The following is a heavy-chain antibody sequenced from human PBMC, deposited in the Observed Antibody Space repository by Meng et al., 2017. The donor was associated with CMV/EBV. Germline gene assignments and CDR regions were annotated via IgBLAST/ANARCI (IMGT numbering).Heavy chain of an antibody. Sequence: ASVKVSCKASGYTFTGYYMHWVRQAPGQGLEWMGWMNPNSGGTNYAQKFQGRVTMTRDTSISTAYMELSRLRSDDTAVYYCARASSGYGSDCDIWGQGTMVTVSS. D-gene: IGHD3-22*01. V-gene: IGHV1-2*02. J-gene: IGHJ3*02. CDR2: MNPNSGGT. CDR1: GYTFTGYY. CDR3: ARASSGYGSDCDI.